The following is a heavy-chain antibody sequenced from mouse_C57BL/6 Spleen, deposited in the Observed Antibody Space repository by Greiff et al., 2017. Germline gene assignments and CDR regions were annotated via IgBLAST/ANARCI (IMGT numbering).Heavy chain of an antibody. CDR2: INYDGSST. V-gene: IGHV5-16*01. CDR3: ARGKTAYFDY. J-gene: IGHJ2*01. CDR1: GFTFSDYY. D-gene: IGHD4-1*01. Sequence: EVQEVESEGGLVQPGSSMKLSCTASGFTFSDYYMAWVRQVPEKGLEWVANINYDGSSTYYLDSLKSRFIISRDNAKNILYLRMSSLKSEDTATYYCARGKTAYFDYWGQGTTLTVSS.